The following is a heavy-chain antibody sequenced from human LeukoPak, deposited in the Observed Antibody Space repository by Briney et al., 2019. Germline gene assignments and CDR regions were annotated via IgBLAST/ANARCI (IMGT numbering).Heavy chain of an antibody. D-gene: IGHD3-10*01. J-gene: IGHJ4*02. Sequence: GGSLRLSCAASGFNVSNNYMNWVRQAPGKGLEWGSVIFSSGPTYYADSVKGRFTISRDTSKTALYLQMNSLRAEDTAVYYCAISGLGFGEFRGLDYWGQGTLVTVSS. CDR1: GFNVSNNY. CDR2: IFSSGPT. CDR3: AISGLGFGEFRGLDY. V-gene: IGHV3-53*01.